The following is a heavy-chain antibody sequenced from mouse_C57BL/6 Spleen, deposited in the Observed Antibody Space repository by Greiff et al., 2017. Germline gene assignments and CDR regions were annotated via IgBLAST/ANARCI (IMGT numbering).Heavy chain of an antibody. V-gene: IGHV1-81*01. J-gene: IGHJ4*01. D-gene: IGHD3-2*02. Sequence: VQRVESGAELARPGASVKLSCKASGYTFTSYGISWVKQRTGQGLEWIGEIYPRSGNTYYNEKFKGKATLTADKSSSTAYMELRSLTSEDSAVYFCARGGSSGYDYYAMDYWGQGTSVTVSS. CDR3: ARGGSSGYDYYAMDY. CDR2: IYPRSGNT. CDR1: GYTFTSYG.